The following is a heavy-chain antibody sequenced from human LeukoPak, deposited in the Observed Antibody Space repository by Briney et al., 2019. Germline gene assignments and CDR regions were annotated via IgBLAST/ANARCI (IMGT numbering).Heavy chain of an antibody. CDR1: GYTFTGNY. CDR3: ARDGKGRYSSGWNWFDP. J-gene: IGHJ5*02. D-gene: IGHD6-19*01. Sequence: ASVKVSCKASGYTFTGNYMHWVRQAPGQGLEWMGWINPNSGDTNYAQKFQGRVTMTRDTSISTAYMELSRLRFDDTAVYYCARDGKGRYSSGWNWFDPWGQGTLVTVSS. CDR2: INPNSGDT. V-gene: IGHV1-2*02.